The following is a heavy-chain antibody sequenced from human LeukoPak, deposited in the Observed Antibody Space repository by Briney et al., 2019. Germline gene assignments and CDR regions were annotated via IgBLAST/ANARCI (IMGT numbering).Heavy chain of an antibody. Sequence: GASVKVSCKASGFTFTSSAVQWVRQARGQRLEWIGWIVVGSGNTNYAQKFQERVTITRDMSTSTAYMELSSLRSEDTAVYYCAADGRPSYGSDFDNWGQGTLVTVSS. CDR1: GFTFTSSA. J-gene: IGHJ4*02. CDR2: IVVGSGNT. V-gene: IGHV1-58*01. CDR3: AADGRPSYGSDFDN. D-gene: IGHD5-18*01.